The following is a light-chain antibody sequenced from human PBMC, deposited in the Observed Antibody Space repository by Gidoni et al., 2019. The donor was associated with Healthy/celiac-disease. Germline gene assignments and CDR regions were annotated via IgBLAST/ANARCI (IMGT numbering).Light chain of an antibody. J-gene: IGKJ4*01. V-gene: IGKV1-33*01. CDR1: QDISNS. CDR2: DAS. CDR3: QQYDNLPLT. Sequence: DIQMTQSPSSLSASVGDRVTITCQASQDISNSLNWYQQKPGKAPKLLIYDASNLETGVPSSFSRSGAVTDFTFTISRLQPEDIAIYYCQQYDNLPLTFGGGTKLEIK.